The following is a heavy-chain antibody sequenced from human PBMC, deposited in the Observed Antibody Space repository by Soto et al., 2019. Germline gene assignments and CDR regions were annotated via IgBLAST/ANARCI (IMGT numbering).Heavy chain of an antibody. CDR2: IYYSGST. Sequence: SETLSLTCTVSGGSSISYYWSWIRQPPGKGLEWIGYIYYSGSTNYNPSLKSRVTISVDTSKNQFSLKLSSVTAADTAVYYCARTSIAARFDYWGQGTLVTVSSGKGMYYCARVSLGVVVVAATTDGMDVWGQGTTVTVSS. V-gene: IGHV4-59*08. D-gene: IGHD2-15*01. J-gene: IGHJ6*02. CDR1: GGSSISYY. CDR3: ARTSIAARFDYWGQGTLVTVSSGKGMYYCARVSLGVVVVAATTDGMDV.